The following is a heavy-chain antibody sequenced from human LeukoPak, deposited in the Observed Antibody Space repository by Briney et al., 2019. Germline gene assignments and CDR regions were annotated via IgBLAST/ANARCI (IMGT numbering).Heavy chain of an antibody. Sequence: ASVKVSCKASGGTFSSYAISWVRQAPGQGLEWMGGIIPIFGTANYAQKFQGRVTITTDESTSTAYMELSSLRSEDTAVYYCARFYPPGYCSGGSCSPGGGWFDPWGQGTLVTVSS. CDR1: GGTFSSYA. CDR3: ARFYPPGYCSGGSCSPGGGWFDP. V-gene: IGHV1-69*05. J-gene: IGHJ5*02. CDR2: IIPIFGTA. D-gene: IGHD2-15*01.